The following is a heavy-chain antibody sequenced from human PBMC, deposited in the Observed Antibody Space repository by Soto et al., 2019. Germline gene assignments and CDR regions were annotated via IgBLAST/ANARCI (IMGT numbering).Heavy chain of an antibody. CDR2: INHSGST. CDR1: GGSFSGYY. D-gene: IGHD2-15*01. V-gene: IGHV4-34*01. J-gene: IGHJ4*02. Sequence: SETLSLTCAAYGGSFSGYYWSWTRQPPGKGLEWIGEINHSGSTNYNPSLKSRVTISVDTSRNQFSLKLSSVTAADTAVYYCARKRMVAATSFDYWGQGTLVTVSS. CDR3: ARKRMVAATSFDY.